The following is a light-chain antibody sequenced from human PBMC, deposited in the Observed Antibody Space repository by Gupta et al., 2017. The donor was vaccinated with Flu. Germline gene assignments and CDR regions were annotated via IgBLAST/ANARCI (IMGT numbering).Light chain of an antibody. J-gene: IGLJ1*01. CDR3: QVWDSSSDYV. CDR2: DDN. CDR1: NIGRKS. Sequence: SYVLTQPPSVSVAPGTTARITCGGNNIGRKSVNWYQQKPGQAPVLVVYDDNDRPSGIPERFSGSNSGNTATLTISRVEAGDEADYYCQVWDSSSDYVFATGTKVTVL. V-gene: IGLV3-21*03.